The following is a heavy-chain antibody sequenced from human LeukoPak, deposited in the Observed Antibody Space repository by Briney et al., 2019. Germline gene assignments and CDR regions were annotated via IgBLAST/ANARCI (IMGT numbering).Heavy chain of an antibody. CDR1: GYSFTTYW. V-gene: IGHV5-51*01. CDR3: ARQFRDSSGYYSYYFDY. CDR2: IHPGDSDT. Sequence: GESLKISCKGSGYSFTTYWIGWVRQMPGRGLEWMGIIHPGDSDTRYSPSFQGQVTISADKSISTAYLQWSSLKASDTAMYYCARQFRDSSGYYSYYFDYWGQGTLVTVSS. J-gene: IGHJ4*02. D-gene: IGHD3-22*01.